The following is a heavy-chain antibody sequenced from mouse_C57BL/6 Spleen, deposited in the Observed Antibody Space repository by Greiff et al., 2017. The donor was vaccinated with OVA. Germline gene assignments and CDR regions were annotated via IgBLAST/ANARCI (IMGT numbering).Heavy chain of an antibody. CDR2: IWSGGST. V-gene: IGHV2-2*01. CDR3: ARVYYEYDGGPYYAMDY. J-gene: IGHJ4*01. D-gene: IGHD2-4*01. Sequence: QVQLQQSGPGLVQPSQSLSITCTVSGFSLTSYGVHWVRQSPGKGLEWLGVIWSGGSTDYNAAFISRLSISKDNSKSQVFFKMNSLQADDTAIYYCARVYYEYDGGPYYAMDYWGQGTSVTVSS. CDR1: GFSLTSYG.